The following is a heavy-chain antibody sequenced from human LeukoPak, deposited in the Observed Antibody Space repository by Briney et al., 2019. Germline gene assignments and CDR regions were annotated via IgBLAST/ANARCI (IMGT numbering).Heavy chain of an antibody. Sequence: ASVTVSCKGSGDIYSIYSISWVRQAPGQRLEWMGWINAGNGNTKYSQEFQGRVTITRDTSASTAYMELSSLRSEDMAVYYCARDPDCSGGSCWSWGQGTLVTVSS. CDR3: ARDPDCSGGSCWS. J-gene: IGHJ4*02. V-gene: IGHV1-3*03. D-gene: IGHD2-15*01. CDR1: GDIYSIYS. CDR2: INAGNGNT.